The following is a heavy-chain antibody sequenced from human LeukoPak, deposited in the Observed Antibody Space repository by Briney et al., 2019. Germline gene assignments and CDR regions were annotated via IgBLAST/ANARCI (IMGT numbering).Heavy chain of an antibody. CDR2: IRTRTNNYAT. Sequence: GGSLRLSCAASGFTFSGSAMHWVRQASGKGLEWVGRIRTRTNNYATAYAASVQGRLTISRDDSKNTTYLQMNSLKTEDTAVYYCIRGSTNEHYYGMDVWGQGTTVTVSS. J-gene: IGHJ6*02. CDR3: IRGSTNEHYYGMDV. CDR1: GFTFSGSA. D-gene: IGHD2/OR15-2a*01. V-gene: IGHV3-73*01.